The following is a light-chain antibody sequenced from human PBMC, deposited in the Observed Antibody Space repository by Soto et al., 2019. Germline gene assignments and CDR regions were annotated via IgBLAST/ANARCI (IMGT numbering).Light chain of an antibody. CDR3: QQSYNAPRT. CDR1: QTISNY. J-gene: IGKJ2*01. CDR2: DSS. V-gene: IGKV1-39*01. Sequence: DIQMTQSPSSLSASVGDRVTITCRASQTISNYLSWYQQKPGKAPQLLIYDSSTLRSGVPSRFSGSGSGTDFTLTIRSLQPEDFATYYCQQSYNAPRTFGQGTRLEIE.